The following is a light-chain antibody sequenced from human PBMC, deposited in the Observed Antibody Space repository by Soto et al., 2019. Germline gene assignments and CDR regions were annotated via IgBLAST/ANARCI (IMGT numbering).Light chain of an antibody. J-gene: IGLJ1*01. Sequence: QSVLTQPPSVSGAPGQRVTISCTGSSSNIGAGYDVHWYQQLPGRAPKLLIYANSNRPSGVPDRFSGSRSGTSASLAITGLQAEAEADYSCQSYDSSLSGFYVFGAGTKVTVL. CDR3: QSYDSSLSGFYV. V-gene: IGLV1-40*01. CDR2: ANS. CDR1: SSNIGAGYD.